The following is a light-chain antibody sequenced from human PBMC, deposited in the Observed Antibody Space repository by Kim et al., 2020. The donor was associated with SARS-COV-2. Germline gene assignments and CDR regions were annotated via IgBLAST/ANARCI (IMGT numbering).Light chain of an antibody. CDR2: GAS. CDR3: QQSYSTPLT. Sequence: DIQMTQSPSSLSASVGDRVTITCRASQSISSYLNWYQQKPGKAPKLLIYGASSLQSGVPSRFSGSGSGTDFTLTISSLQPEDFATYYCQQSYSTPLTFGGGTKVGI. CDR1: QSISSY. V-gene: IGKV1-39*01. J-gene: IGKJ4*01.